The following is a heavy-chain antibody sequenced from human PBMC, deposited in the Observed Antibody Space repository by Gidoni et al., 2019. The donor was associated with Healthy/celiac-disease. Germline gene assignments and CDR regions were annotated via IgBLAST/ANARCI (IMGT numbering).Heavy chain of an antibody. CDR2: IYYSGST. Sequence: QLQLQESGPGLVKPSETLSLTCTVSGCSISSRSHYWGWIRQPPGKGLEGIGSIYYSGSTYYNPSLKSRVTISVDTSKNQFSLKLSSVTAADTALYYCARLQMLNYDILTGYINWFDPWGQGTLVTVSS. CDR3: ARLQMLNYDILTGYINWFDP. CDR1: GCSISSRSHY. D-gene: IGHD3-9*01. J-gene: IGHJ5*02. V-gene: IGHV4-39*01.